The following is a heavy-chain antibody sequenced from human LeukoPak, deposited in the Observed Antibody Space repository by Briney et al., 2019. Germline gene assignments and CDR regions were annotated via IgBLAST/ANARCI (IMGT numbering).Heavy chain of an antibody. Sequence: PGGSLRLSCAASGFTFSSYVMPWVRQAPGKGLEWVAVISYDGSNKYYADSVKGRFTISRDNSKNTLYLQMNSLRAEDTAVYYCARASIRYFDWLYGIYYYYGMDVWGQGTTVTVSS. D-gene: IGHD3-9*01. CDR3: ARASIRYFDWLYGIYYYYGMDV. V-gene: IGHV3-30*03. CDR2: ISYDGSNK. J-gene: IGHJ6*02. CDR1: GFTFSSYV.